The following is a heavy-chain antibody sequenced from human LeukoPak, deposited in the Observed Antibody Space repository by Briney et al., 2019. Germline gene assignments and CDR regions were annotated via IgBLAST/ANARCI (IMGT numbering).Heavy chain of an antibody. CDR1: GFTFSSYG. J-gene: IGHJ4*02. D-gene: IGHD3-9*01. V-gene: IGHV3-30*18. Sequence: GRSLRLSCAASGFTFSSYGMHWVRQAPGKGLEWVAVISYDGSNKYYADSVKGRFTISRDNSKNTLYLQMNSLRAEGTAVYYCAKGPAGTGYSLDYWGQGTLVTVSS. CDR3: AKGPAGTGYSLDY. CDR2: ISYDGSNK.